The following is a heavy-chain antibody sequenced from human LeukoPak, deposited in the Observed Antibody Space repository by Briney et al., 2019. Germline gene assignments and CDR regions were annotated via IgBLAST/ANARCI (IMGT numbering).Heavy chain of an antibody. J-gene: IGHJ5*02. Sequence: GGSLRLSCAASGFTFSSCTMNWVRQAPGKGLEWVSSISSTSSYIYYADSVKGRFTISRDNAKNSLYLQMNSLRAEDTAVYYCARDHPIAARARSDWFDPWGQGTLVTVSS. V-gene: IGHV3-21*01. CDR2: ISSTSSYI. CDR1: GFTFSSCT. D-gene: IGHD6-6*01. CDR3: ARDHPIAARARSDWFDP.